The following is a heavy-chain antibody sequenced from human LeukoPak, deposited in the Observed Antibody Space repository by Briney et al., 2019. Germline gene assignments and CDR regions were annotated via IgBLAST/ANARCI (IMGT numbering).Heavy chain of an antibody. CDR1: GYALTELS. CDR2: FDPEDGET. J-gene: IGHJ4*02. D-gene: IGHD2-15*01. V-gene: IGHV1-24*01. CDR3: ARDQCSGGSCYSFPDY. Sequence: ASVKVSCKVSGYALTELSMHWVRQAPGKGLEWMGGFDPEDGETIYAQKFQGRVTMTEDTSTDTAYMELSRLRSDDTAVYYCARDQCSGGSCYSFPDYWGQGTLVTVSS.